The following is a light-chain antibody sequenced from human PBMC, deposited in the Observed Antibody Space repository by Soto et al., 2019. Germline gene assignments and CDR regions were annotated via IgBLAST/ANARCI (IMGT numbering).Light chain of an antibody. J-gene: IGKJ4*01. CDR2: DAS. Sequence: EIVLTQSPATLSLSPGERATLSCRASQSVSSYLAWYQQKPGQAPRLLIYDASNRATGIPARFSGSGSGTDFTPTISSLEPEDFAVYYCQQRSNWPPDFTFGGGTKVEIK. V-gene: IGKV3-11*01. CDR3: QQRSNWPPDFT. CDR1: QSVSSY.